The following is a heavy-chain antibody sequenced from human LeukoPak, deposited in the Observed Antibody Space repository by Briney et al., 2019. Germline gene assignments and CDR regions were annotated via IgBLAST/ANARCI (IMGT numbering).Heavy chain of an antibody. V-gene: IGHV3-21*01. CDR1: GFTFSSFT. J-gene: IGHJ4*02. CDR3: ATAALSEY. CDR2: ISPISSYI. Sequence: PGGSLRLSCAASGFTFSSFTMNWVRQAPGKRLEWVSSISPISSYIYYADSVKGRITISRDNAKNSLYLQMNSLRGEDTAVYYCATAALSEYWGQGTLVTVSS.